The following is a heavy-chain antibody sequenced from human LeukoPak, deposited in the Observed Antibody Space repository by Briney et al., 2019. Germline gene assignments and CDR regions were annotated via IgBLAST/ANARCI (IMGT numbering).Heavy chain of an antibody. V-gene: IGHV3-30*02. Sequence: GGSLRLSCAASGFTFSSYGMHWVRQAPGKGLEWVAFIRYDGSNKYYADSVKGRFTISRDNAKNSLYLQMNSLRAEDTAVYYCAKDLLGQWPTVFDYWGQGTLVTVSS. CDR2: IRYDGSNK. D-gene: IGHD6-19*01. CDR1: GFTFSSYG. J-gene: IGHJ4*02. CDR3: AKDLLGQWPTVFDY.